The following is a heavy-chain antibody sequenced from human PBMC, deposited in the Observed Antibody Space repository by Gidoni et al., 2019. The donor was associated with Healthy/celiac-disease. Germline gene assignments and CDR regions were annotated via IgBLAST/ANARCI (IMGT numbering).Heavy chain of an antibody. CDR2: INPSGGST. CDR1: GYTFTSYY. D-gene: IGHD2-21*02. Sequence: GASVKVSCKASGYTFTSYYMHWVRQAPGQGLEWMGIINPSGGSTSYAQKFQGRVTMTRDTSTSTVYMELSSLRSEDTAVYYCARALGVVVTALNWYFDLWGRGTLVTVSS. J-gene: IGHJ2*01. CDR3: ARALGVVVTALNWYFDL. V-gene: IGHV1-46*01.